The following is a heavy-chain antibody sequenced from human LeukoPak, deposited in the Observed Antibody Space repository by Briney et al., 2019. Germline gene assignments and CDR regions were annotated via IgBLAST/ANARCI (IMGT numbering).Heavy chain of an antibody. V-gene: IGHV1-18*01. CDR3: ARGLHRSYFGLSDY. D-gene: IGHD1-26*01. Sequence: ASVKVSCKASGYTFTSYGISWVRQAPGQGLEWMGWISAYNGNTNYARKLQGRVTMTTDTSTSTAYMELRSLRSDDTAVYYCARGLHRSYFGLSDYWGQGTLVTVSS. CDR1: GYTFTSYG. CDR2: ISAYNGNT. J-gene: IGHJ4*02.